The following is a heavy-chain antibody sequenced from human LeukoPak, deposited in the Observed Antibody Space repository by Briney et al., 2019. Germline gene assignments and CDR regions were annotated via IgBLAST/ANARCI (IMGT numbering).Heavy chain of an antibody. CDR3: ARVVRGDYAYFDY. CDR1: GFTFSSYS. D-gene: IGHD4-17*01. J-gene: IGHJ4*02. Sequence: GGSLRLSCAASGFTFSSYSMNWVRQAPGKGLELVSSISSSSYIYYADSVKGRFTISRDNAKNSLYLQMNSLRAEETAVYYCARVVRGDYAYFDYWGQGTLVTVSS. V-gene: IGHV3-21*01. CDR2: ISSSSYI.